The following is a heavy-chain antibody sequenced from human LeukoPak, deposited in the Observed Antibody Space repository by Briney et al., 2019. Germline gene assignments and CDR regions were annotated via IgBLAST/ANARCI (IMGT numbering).Heavy chain of an antibody. CDR3: ARAREVLRSVDY. Sequence: ASVKVSCKASGYTFTGYYMHWVRQAPGQGLEWMGWINPNSGGTNYAQKFQGRVTMTRDTSISTAYMELSRLRSDDTAVYYCARAREVLRSVDYWGQGTLVTVSS. CDR1: GYTFTGYY. D-gene: IGHD1-26*01. J-gene: IGHJ4*02. V-gene: IGHV1-2*02. CDR2: INPNSGGT.